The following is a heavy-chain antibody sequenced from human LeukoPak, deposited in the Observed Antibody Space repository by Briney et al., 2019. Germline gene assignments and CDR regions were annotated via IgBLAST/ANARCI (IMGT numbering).Heavy chain of an antibody. Sequence: GASVKVSCKASGYTFTGFHIHWVRQAPGQGLEWMGLINPNSGGTNYAQNFQGRVTMTRDTSISTAYMGLIRLTSDDTAVYYCAKEGTGIDYWGQGTLVTVSS. V-gene: IGHV1-2*02. D-gene: IGHD3/OR15-3a*01. CDR1: GYTFTGFH. J-gene: IGHJ4*02. CDR3: AKEGTGIDY. CDR2: INPNSGGT.